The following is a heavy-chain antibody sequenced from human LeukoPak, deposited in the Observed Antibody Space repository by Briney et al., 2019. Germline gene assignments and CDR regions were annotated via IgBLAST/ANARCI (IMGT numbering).Heavy chain of an antibody. Sequence: GGSLRLSCAASGFTFSRYSMNWVRQAPGKGLEWVASISSTSTFIYSADSVKGRFTISRDTAKNSLFLQMNSLRAEDTAIYYCARDCFDRSDYPRTYYDYYMDVWGKGTTVTVSS. CDR3: ARDCFDRSDYPRTYYDYYMDV. J-gene: IGHJ6*03. CDR2: ISSTSTFI. D-gene: IGHD3-22*01. V-gene: IGHV3-21*01. CDR1: GFTFSRYS.